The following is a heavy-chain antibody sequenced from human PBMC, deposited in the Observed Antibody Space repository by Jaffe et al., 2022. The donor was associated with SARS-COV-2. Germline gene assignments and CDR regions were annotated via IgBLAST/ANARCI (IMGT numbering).Heavy chain of an antibody. Sequence: QVQLVESGGGVVQPGRSLRLSCTASGFTFRTYAMHWVRQAPGKGLEWVALISYDGSNTYYADSVKGRFTISRDNSKNTLYLQMNSLRPDDTAVYYCARGIYGSGSYKHLDPWGQGTLVTVSS. CDR3: ARGIYGSGSYKHLDP. V-gene: IGHV3-30*04. D-gene: IGHD3-10*01. CDR2: ISYDGSNT. CDR1: GFTFRTYA. J-gene: IGHJ5*02.